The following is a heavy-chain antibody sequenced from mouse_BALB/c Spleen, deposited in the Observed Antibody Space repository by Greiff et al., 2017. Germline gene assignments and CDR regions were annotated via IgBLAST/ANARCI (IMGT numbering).Heavy chain of an antibody. CDR1: GYTFTSYT. Sequence: LQESAAELARPGASVKMSCKASGYTFTSYTMHWVKQRPGQGLEWIGYINPSSGYTEYNQKFKDKTTLTADKSSSTAYMQLSSLTSEDSAVYYCARGGGITRAMDYWGQGTSVTVS. CDR2: INPSSGYT. CDR3: ARGGGITRAMDY. V-gene: IGHV1-4*02. D-gene: IGHD2-4*01. J-gene: IGHJ4*01.